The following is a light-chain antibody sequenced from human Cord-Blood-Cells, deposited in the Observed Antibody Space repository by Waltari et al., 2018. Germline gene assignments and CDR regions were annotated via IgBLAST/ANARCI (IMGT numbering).Light chain of an antibody. J-gene: IGLJ3*02. CDR2: SNN. CDR1: SSHIGSNT. V-gene: IGLV1-44*01. CDR3: AAWDDSLNGWV. Sequence: QSVLTQPPSASGTPGQRVTISCSGSSSHIGSNTVYWYQQPPGTAPKLLIYSNNQRPSGVPDRFSGSKSGTSASLAISGLQSEDEADYYCAAWDDSLNGWVFGGGTKLTVL.